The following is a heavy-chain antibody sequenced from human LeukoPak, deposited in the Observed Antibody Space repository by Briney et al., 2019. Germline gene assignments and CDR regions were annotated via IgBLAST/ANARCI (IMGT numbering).Heavy chain of an antibody. D-gene: IGHD3-22*01. CDR3: ARDYYDSSGYYQNLPFDY. V-gene: IGHV4-59*01. J-gene: IGHJ4*02. CDR1: GGSISSYY. Sequence: SETLSLTCTVSGGSISSYYWSWIRQPPGKGLEWIGYIYYSGSTNYNPSLKSRVTISVDTSKNQFSLKLSSVTAADTAVYYCARDYYDSSGYYQNLPFDYWGQGTLVTVSS. CDR2: IYYSGST.